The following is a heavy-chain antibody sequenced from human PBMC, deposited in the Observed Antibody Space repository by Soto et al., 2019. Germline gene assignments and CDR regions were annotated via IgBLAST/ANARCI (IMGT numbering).Heavy chain of an antibody. J-gene: IGHJ3*02. Sequence: QVQLVESGGGVVQPGRSLRLSCAASGFTFSSYGMHWVLQAPGKGLEWVAVIWYDGSNKYYADSVKGRFTISRDNSKNTLYLQMNSLRAEDTDVYYCARPILPVYGDYQDAFDIWGQGTMVTVSS. CDR2: IWYDGSNK. D-gene: IGHD4-17*01. CDR3: ARPILPVYGDYQDAFDI. V-gene: IGHV3-33*01. CDR1: GFTFSSYG.